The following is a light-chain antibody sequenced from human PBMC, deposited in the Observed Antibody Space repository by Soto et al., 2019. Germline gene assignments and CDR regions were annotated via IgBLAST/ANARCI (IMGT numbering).Light chain of an antibody. CDR1: QSVSSY. Sequence: EIVLTQSPFTLSLSHWERATLXXRASQSVSSYLAWYQQRPGQAPRLIXYDSSNRATGIPARFSGSGSGTDFTLTIDNLEPEDFAIYYCQQRNSWPPSTFGQGTRLEIK. V-gene: IGKV3-11*01. J-gene: IGKJ5*01. CDR3: QQRNSWPPST. CDR2: DSS.